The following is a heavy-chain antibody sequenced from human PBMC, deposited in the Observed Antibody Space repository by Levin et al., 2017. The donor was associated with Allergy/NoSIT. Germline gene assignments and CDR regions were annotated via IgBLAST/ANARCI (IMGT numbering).Heavy chain of an antibody. Sequence: LAGGSLRLSCAASEFMFSIYAMSWVRQAPGKGLEWVSTISGSGGRTYYADSVKGRFTISRDNSKNTLHLQMNSLRAEDTAVYYCGKCASDDVWGSYRYFDYWGQGTLVTVSS. CDR1: EFMFSIYA. CDR2: ISGSGGRT. CDR3: GKCASDDVWGSYRYFDY. D-gene: IGHD3-16*02. V-gene: IGHV3-23*01. J-gene: IGHJ4*02.